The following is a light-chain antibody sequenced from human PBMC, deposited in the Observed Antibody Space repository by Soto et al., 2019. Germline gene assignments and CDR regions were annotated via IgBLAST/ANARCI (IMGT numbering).Light chain of an antibody. J-gene: IGKJ5*01. CDR2: GAS. CDR3: KQYGSSPPIT. CDR1: QSVSSNY. V-gene: IGKV3-20*01. Sequence: EIVLTQSPGTLSLSPGERATLSCRASQSVSSNYLAWYQQKPGQAPRLLIYGASNRATVIPDRFSGSGSGTDFTLTISRLEPEDFAVYYCKQYGSSPPITFGQGTRLEIK.